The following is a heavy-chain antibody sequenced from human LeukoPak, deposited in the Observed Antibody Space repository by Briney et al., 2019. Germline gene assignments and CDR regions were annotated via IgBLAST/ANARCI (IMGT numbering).Heavy chain of an antibody. Sequence: SETLSLTCAVSGYSISSGYYWVWIRQPPGKGLEWIGSIYHSGSTYYNPSLKSRVTISVDTSKNQFSLKLSSVTAADTAVYYCARRIVGFDPWGQGTLVTVSS. J-gene: IGHJ5*02. V-gene: IGHV4-38-2*01. CDR1: GYSISSGYY. D-gene: IGHD2/OR15-2a*01. CDR3: ARRIVGFDP. CDR2: IYHSGST.